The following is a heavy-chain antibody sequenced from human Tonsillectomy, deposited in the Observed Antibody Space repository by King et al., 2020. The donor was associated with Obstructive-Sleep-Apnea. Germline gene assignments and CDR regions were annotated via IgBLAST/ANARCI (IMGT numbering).Heavy chain of an antibody. CDR2: ISDSSDYI. Sequence: VQLVESGGGLVKAGGSLRLSCAASGFTFNTYRMHWVCQPPGKGLEWVSYISDSSDYIDYADSVKGRFTISRDNAKKSLYLQMNSLRAGDTAIYYCAREYYGSGDDAFDIWGQGTMVTVSS. J-gene: IGHJ3*02. CDR3: AREYYGSGDDAFDI. D-gene: IGHD3-10*01. V-gene: IGHV3-21*01. CDR1: GFTFNTYR.